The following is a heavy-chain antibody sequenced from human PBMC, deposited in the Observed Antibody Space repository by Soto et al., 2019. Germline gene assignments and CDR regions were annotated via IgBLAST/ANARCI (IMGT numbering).Heavy chain of an antibody. CDR1: GFTFYDYG. CDR2: ISWNSYTI. Sequence: PGGSLRLSCAASGFTFYDYGMHLGRQAPGKGLEWVSGISWNSYTIDYADSVKGRFTISRDNAKNSLYLEMNSLRPEDTALYFCAKDSGSYYAPLDYWGQGTLVTVSS. D-gene: IGHD1-26*01. CDR3: AKDSGSYYAPLDY. V-gene: IGHV3-9*01. J-gene: IGHJ4*02.